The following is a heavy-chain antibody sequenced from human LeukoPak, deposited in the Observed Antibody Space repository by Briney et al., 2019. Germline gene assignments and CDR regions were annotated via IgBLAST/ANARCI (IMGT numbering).Heavy chain of an antibody. J-gene: IGHJ4*02. CDR1: GGSISSGGYY. CDR3: ARDQYSGSYFPY. CDR2: IYYSGST. D-gene: IGHD1-26*01. Sequence: SETLSLTCTVSGGSISSGGYYWSWIRQHPGKGLEWIGYIYYSGSTYYNPSLKSRVTISVDTSKNQFSLKLSSVTAADTAVYYCARDQYSGSYFPYWGQGTLVTVSS. V-gene: IGHV4-31*03.